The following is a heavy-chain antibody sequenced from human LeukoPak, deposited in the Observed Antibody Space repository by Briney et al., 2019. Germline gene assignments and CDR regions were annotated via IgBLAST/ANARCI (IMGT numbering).Heavy chain of an antibody. Sequence: GGSLRLSCAASGFTFSSYTMNWVRQAPGKGLEWVSSISGSSSYIYYADSVKGRFTISRDNSKNTLYLQMNSLRAEDTAVYYCAKDGEEDYYGSGSYYNLLYYYYYYMDVWGKGTTVTISS. CDR3: AKDGEEDYYGSGSYYNLLYYYYYYMDV. CDR1: GFTFSSYT. V-gene: IGHV3-21*01. CDR2: ISGSSSYI. J-gene: IGHJ6*03. D-gene: IGHD3-10*01.